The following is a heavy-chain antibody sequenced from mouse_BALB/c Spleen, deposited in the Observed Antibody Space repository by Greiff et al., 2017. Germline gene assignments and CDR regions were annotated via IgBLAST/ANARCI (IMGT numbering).Heavy chain of an antibody. CDR3: TTRNYFDY. V-gene: IGHV14-4*02. Sequence: VQLKQSGAELVRSGASVKLSCTASGFNIKDYYMHWVKQRPEQGLEWIGWIDPENGDTEYAPKFQGKATMTADTSSNTAYLQLSSLTSEDTAVYYCTTRNYFDYWGQGTTLTVSS. CDR1: GFNIKDYY. J-gene: IGHJ2*01. CDR2: IDPENGDT.